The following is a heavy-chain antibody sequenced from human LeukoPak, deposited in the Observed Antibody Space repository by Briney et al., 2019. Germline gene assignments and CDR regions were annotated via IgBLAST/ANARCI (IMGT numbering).Heavy chain of an antibody. D-gene: IGHD5-12*01. V-gene: IGHV3-21*04. CDR2: ISSSSSYI. Sequence: PGGSLRLSCAASGFTFSSYSMNWVRQAPGKGLEWVSSISSSSSYIYYADSVKGRFTISRDNAKNSLYLQMNSLRAEDTAVYYCAKDTRSNGYDLFWDDAFDIWGQGTMVTVSS. J-gene: IGHJ3*02. CDR3: AKDTRSNGYDLFWDDAFDI. CDR1: GFTFSSYS.